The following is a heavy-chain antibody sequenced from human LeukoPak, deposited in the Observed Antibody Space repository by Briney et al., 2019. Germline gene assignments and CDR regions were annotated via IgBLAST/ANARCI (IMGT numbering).Heavy chain of an antibody. D-gene: IGHD6-13*01. CDR2: INHSGST. CDR3: ARGYIAAAATY. Sequence: PSETLSLTCAVYGGSFSGYYWSWIRQPPGKGPEWIGEINHSGSTNYNPSLKSRVTISVDTSKNQFSLKLSSVTAADTAVYYCARGYIAAAATYWGQGTLVTVSS. V-gene: IGHV4-34*01. J-gene: IGHJ4*02. CDR1: GGSFSGYY.